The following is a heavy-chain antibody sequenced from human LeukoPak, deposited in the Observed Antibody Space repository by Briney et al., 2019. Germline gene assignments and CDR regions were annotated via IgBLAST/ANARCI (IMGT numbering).Heavy chain of an antibody. CDR3: AKVPGRYFDWSGNAFDI. V-gene: IGHV3-23*01. D-gene: IGHD3-9*01. CDR1: GFTFSSYA. Sequence: PGGSLRLSCAASGFTFSSYAMSWVRQAPGKGLEWVSAIWCSGGSKYYADSVKGRFTISRDNSKNMLYLQMNSLRAEDTAVYYCAKVPGRYFDWSGNAFDIWGQGTMVTVSS. CDR2: IWCSGGSK. J-gene: IGHJ3*02.